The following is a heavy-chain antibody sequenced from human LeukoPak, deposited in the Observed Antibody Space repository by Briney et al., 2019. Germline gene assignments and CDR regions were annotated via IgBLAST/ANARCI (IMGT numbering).Heavy chain of an antibody. CDR3: ARGRSDYYLDS. V-gene: IGHV1-2*02. D-gene: IGHD3-10*01. CDR2: IYPNSGGT. J-gene: IGHJ4*02. Sequence: ASVKVSCKASGYTFTDYYMHWVRQAPGQGHDWMGWIYPNSGGTNYAQNFQGRVTMTRDTSISTAYMGLSRLRSDDTAVYFCARGRSDYYLDSWGQGTLVTVSS. CDR1: GYTFTDYY.